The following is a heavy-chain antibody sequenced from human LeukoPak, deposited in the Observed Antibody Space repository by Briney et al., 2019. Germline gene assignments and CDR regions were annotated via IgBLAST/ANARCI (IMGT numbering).Heavy chain of an antibody. CDR3: ARAASSSSGNFDY. J-gene: IGHJ4*02. D-gene: IGHD6-6*01. CDR1: GYSISSGYY. V-gene: IGHV4-38-2*02. Sequence: SETLSLTCTVSGYSISSGYYRGWIRQPPGKGLEWIGSIYHSGSTYYNPSLKSRVTISVDTSKNQFSLKLSSVTAADTAVYYCARAASSSSGNFDYWGQGTLVTVSS. CDR2: IYHSGST.